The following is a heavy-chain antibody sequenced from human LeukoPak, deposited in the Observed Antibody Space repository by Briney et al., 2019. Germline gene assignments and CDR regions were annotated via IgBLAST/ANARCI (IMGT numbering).Heavy chain of an antibody. CDR1: GFTFSRYN. Sequence: GGSLRLSCAASGFTFSRYNMNWVRQAPGKGLEWVSAISTRSGYKHYADSVKGRFTIYRDNAKNSLYLQMNSLRAEDTALYYCASGREILPDAFNFWGQETTVTVSS. CDR2: ISTRSGYK. D-gene: IGHD2-21*02. V-gene: IGHV3-21*01. J-gene: IGHJ3*01. CDR3: ASGREILPDAFNF.